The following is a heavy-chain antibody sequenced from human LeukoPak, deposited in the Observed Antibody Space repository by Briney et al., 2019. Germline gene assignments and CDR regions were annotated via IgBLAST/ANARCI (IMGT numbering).Heavy chain of an antibody. Sequence: GGSQRLSCAASGVTFSSSTMNCVRQAPGKGLEWVSSISSSNYIYYADSVNGRFSISRDNARNSLYLQMNSLRAEGTAVYYCANSSSSRGVVNWFDPWGQGTLVTVSS. CDR1: GVTFSSST. V-gene: IGHV3-21*01. D-gene: IGHD6-6*01. CDR3: ANSSSSRGVVNWFDP. CDR2: ISSSNYI. J-gene: IGHJ5*02.